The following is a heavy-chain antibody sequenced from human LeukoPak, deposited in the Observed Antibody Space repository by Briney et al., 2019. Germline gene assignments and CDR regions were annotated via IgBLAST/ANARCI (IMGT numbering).Heavy chain of an antibody. Sequence: ASVKVSCQASGGTFNSHSVSWVRQARGQGLEWVGRIIPVLGLTNYAQKFQGGVTITADKSTGTAYMEMSSLRSDDTAVYFCARCTANYGDHVTDAFDIWGQGTLVTVSS. CDR1: GGTFNSHS. J-gene: IGHJ3*02. D-gene: IGHD4-17*01. V-gene: IGHV1-69*02. CDR3: ARCTANYGDHVTDAFDI. CDR2: IIPVLGLT.